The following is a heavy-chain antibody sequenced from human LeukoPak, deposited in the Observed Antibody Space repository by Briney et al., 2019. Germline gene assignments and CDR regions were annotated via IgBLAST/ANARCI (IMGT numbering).Heavy chain of an antibody. CDR1: GGTFSSYA. Sequence: GASVKVSCKASGGTFSSYAISWVRQAPGQGLEWMGRIIPILGIANYAQKFQGRVTITADKSTSTAYMELSSLRSEDTAVYYCAREGIAARPHYYYYGMNVWGQGTTVTVSS. V-gene: IGHV1-69*04. J-gene: IGHJ6*02. D-gene: IGHD6-6*01. CDR3: AREGIAARPHYYYYGMNV. CDR2: IIPILGIA.